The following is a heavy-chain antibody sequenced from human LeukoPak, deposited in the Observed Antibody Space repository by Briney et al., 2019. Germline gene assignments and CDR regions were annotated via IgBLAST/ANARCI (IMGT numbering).Heavy chain of an antibody. CDR3: VKFVCGGVSCPPH. V-gene: IGHV3-64D*09. D-gene: IGHD2-21*01. J-gene: IGHJ4*02. CDR1: GFTFSRFV. Sequence: GGSLRLSCSASGFTFSRFVMHRVRQAPGKGLEYVSAISSDGGSTYYTDSVENRFIISRDNSKNTLYLQMSSLIAEETAVYYCVKFVCGGVSCPPHWSQGALVTVSS. CDR2: ISSDGGST.